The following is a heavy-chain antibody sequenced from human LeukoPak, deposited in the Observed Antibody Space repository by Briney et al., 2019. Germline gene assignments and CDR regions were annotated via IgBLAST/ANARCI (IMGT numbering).Heavy chain of an antibody. D-gene: IGHD5-24*01. V-gene: IGHV3-30-3*01. CDR3: ASRDGYNFHAFDI. CDR2: ISYDGSNK. J-gene: IGHJ3*02. CDR1: GFTFSSYA. Sequence: GRSLRLSCAASGFTFSSYAMHWVRQAPGKGLEWVAVISYDGSNKYYADSVKGRFTISRDNSKNTLYLQMNSLRAEDTAVYYCASRDGYNFHAFDIWGQGTMATVSS.